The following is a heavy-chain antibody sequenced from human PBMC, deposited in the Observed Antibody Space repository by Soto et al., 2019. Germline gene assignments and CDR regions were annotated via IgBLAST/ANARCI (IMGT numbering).Heavy chain of an antibody. CDR1: GGSISSGGYY. CDR2: IYYSGST. V-gene: IGHV4-31*03. D-gene: IGHD6-6*01. CDR3: ARGSDSSSSSRTGRMTIGNWFDP. Sequence: PSETLSLTCTVSGGSISSGGYYWSWIRQHPGKGLEWIGYIYYSGSTYYNPSLKSRVTISVDTSKNQFSLKLSSVTAADTAVYYCARGSDSSSSSRTGRMTIGNWFDPWGQGTLVTVSS. J-gene: IGHJ5*02.